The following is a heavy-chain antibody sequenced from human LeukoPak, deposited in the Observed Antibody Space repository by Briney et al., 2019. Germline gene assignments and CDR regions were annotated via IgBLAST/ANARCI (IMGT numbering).Heavy chain of an antibody. V-gene: IGHV3-71*01. Sequence: GGSLRLSCAASGFTVSSNYMSWFRQAPGRGLECVSFIRSRPYGGTTEYAASVKGRFTISRDDSKSIAYLQMNSLKAEDTAMYYCSRENTPEAAAARRGGFDIWGQGTMVTVSS. CDR2: IRSRPYGGTT. CDR3: SRENTPEAAAARRGGFDI. CDR1: GFTVSSNY. J-gene: IGHJ3*02. D-gene: IGHD6-13*01.